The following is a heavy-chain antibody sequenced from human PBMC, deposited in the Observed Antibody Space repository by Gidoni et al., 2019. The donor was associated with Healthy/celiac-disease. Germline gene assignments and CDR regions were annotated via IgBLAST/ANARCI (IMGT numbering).Heavy chain of an antibody. V-gene: IGHV1-69*01. D-gene: IGHD3-22*01. CDR1: GGTFSSYA. J-gene: IGHJ3*02. CDR2: IIPIFGIA. Sequence: QVQLVQSGAEVKKPGSSVKVSCKASGGTFSSYAISWVRQAPGQGLEWMGGIIPIFGIANYAQKFQGRVTITADESTSTAYMELSSLRSEDTAVYYCASPSAQSYYDSSGYYSHPAFDIWGQGTMVTVSS. CDR3: ASPSAQSYYDSSGYYSHPAFDI.